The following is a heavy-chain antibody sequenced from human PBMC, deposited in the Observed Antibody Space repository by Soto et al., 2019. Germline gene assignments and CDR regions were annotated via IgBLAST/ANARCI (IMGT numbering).Heavy chain of an antibody. D-gene: IGHD4-17*01. CDR2: IYHSGST. CDR1: GGSISSGGYS. CDR3: ARDKDGNYGIN. Sequence: SETLSLTCAVSGGSISSGGYSWSWIRQPPGKGLEWIGYIYHSGSTYYNPSLKSRVTISVDRSKNQFSLKLSSVTAADTAVYYCARDKDGNYGINRGQGTLVTVSS. V-gene: IGHV4-30-2*01. J-gene: IGHJ4*02.